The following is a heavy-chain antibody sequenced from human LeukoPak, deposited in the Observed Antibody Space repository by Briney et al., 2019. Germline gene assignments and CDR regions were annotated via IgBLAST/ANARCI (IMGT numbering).Heavy chain of an antibody. CDR3: AREDCSSTSCHGFMDV. Sequence: SETLSLTCTVSGGSISSGDYYWSWIRQPPGKGLEWIGYIYYSGSTYYNPSLKSRVTISVDTSKSQFSLKLSSVTAADTAVYYCAREDCSSTSCHGFMDVWGKGTTVTVSS. V-gene: IGHV4-30-4*08. D-gene: IGHD2-2*01. CDR1: GGSISSGDYY. CDR2: IYYSGST. J-gene: IGHJ6*03.